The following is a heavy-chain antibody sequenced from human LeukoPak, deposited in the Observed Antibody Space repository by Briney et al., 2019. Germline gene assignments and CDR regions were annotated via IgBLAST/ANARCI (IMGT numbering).Heavy chain of an antibody. CDR3: AREKYGSGSYKYYYYYYMDV. Sequence: LVKVSCKASGGTFSTYAISWVRQAPGQGLEWMGGIIPIFGTANYAQNFQGRVTITADKSTSTAYMELSSLRSEDTAVYYCAREKYGSGSYKYYYYYYMDVWGKGTTVTVSS. V-gene: IGHV1-69*06. D-gene: IGHD3-10*01. CDR2: IIPIFGTA. J-gene: IGHJ6*03. CDR1: GGTFSTYA.